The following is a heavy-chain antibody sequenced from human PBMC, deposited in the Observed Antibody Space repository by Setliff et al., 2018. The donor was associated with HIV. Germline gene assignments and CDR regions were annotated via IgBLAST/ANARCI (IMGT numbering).Heavy chain of an antibody. CDR3: NIYYYYYMDV. CDR1: GGSFSGYY. V-gene: IGHV4-34*01. Sequence: SSETLSLTCAVYGGSFSGYYWSWIRQPPGKGPEWIGEINHSGSTNYNPSLKSRVTISVDTSKNQFSLKLSSVTAADTAVYYCNIYYYYYMDVWGKGTTVTVSS. CDR2: INHSGST. J-gene: IGHJ6*03.